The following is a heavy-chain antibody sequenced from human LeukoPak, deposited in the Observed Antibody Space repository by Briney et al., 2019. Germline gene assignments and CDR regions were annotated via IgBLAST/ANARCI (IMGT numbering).Heavy chain of an antibody. Sequence: GGSLRLSCAASGFTFDAHGMNWVRQAPGKGLEWVSLIYSGGSTYYADSVKGRFTISRDNSKNTLYLQMNSLRAEDTAVYYCARRAGGYSHPYDYWGQGTLVTVSS. CDR2: IYSGGST. J-gene: IGHJ4*02. CDR3: ARRAGGYSHPYDY. V-gene: IGHV3-53*01. D-gene: IGHD4-23*01. CDR1: GFTFDAHG.